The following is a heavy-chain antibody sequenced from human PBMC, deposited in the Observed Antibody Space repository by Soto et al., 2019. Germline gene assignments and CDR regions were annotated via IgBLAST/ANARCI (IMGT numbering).Heavy chain of an antibody. J-gene: IGHJ6*02. CDR1: GGSFSGYY. Sequence: SETLSLTCAVYGGSFSGYYWSWIRHPPLKVLEWIVEINHSGSTNYNPSLKSRVTISVDTSKNQFSLKLSSVTAADTAVYYCARGQHVGRQLRLYYGMDVWGQGTTVTVSS. CDR2: INHSGST. CDR3: ARGQHVGRQLRLYYGMDV. V-gene: IGHV4-34*01. D-gene: IGHD1-26*01.